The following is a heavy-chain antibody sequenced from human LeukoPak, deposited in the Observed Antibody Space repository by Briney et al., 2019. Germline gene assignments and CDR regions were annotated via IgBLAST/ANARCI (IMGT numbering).Heavy chain of an antibody. CDR1: GGSISAIPYY. D-gene: IGHD3-10*01. Sequence: SETLSLTCTISGGSISAIPYYWGWIRQPPGKGLEWVGSVYYPGSPYYSPSLKTRVTISVDTPKNQFSLKLSSVTAADTAVYFCARSHFYGSGVDSWGQGTLVTVSS. V-gene: IGHV4-39*01. J-gene: IGHJ5*01. CDR2: VYYPGSP. CDR3: ARSHFYGSGVDS.